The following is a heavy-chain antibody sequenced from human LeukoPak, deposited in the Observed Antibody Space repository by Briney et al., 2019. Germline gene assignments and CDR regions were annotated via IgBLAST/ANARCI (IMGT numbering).Heavy chain of an antibody. J-gene: IGHJ6*03. CDR3: ARDRGPVREYYYYYYMDV. Sequence: GSSVKVSCKASGYTFTGYYMHRVRQAPGQGLEWMGWINPNSGGTNYAQKFQGRVTMTRDTSISTAYMELSRLRSDDTAVYYCARDRGPVREYYYYYYMDVWGKGTTVTISS. CDR1: GYTFTGYY. D-gene: IGHD3-10*01. CDR2: INPNSGGT. V-gene: IGHV1-2*02.